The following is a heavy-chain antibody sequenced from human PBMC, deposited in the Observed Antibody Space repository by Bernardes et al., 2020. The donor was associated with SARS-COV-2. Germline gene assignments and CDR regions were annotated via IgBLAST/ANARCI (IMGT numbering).Heavy chain of an antibody. D-gene: IGHD2-2*01. V-gene: IGHV3-15*01. CDR2: IKSKADDETT. CDR3: VTDYCSSTGCYEDYYYYTLDV. Sequence: GGSLRLSCAASGFTFSDAWMSWVRQAPGKGLEWVGRIKSKADDETTDYAAPVNGRFTISRDDSKNMVYLQMNSLKTEDTAVYYCVTDYCSSTGCYEDYYYYTLDVWGQGTTVTVSS. CDR1: GFTFSDAW. J-gene: IGHJ6*02.